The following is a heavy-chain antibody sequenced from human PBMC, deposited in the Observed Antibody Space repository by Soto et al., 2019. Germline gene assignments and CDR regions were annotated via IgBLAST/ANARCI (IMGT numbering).Heavy chain of an antibody. CDR1: GGSISSYY. CDR2: VFYSGTT. V-gene: IGHV4-59*01. J-gene: IGHJ5*02. D-gene: IGHD3-3*02. CDR3: AREALAQTWFDP. Sequence: SETLSLTCTVSGGSISSYYWTWIRQPPGKGLEWIGYVFYSGTTNYNPSLKSRVTLSVDTSKNQFSLKLSSVTAADTAVYYCAREALAQTWFDPWGQGTLVTVYS.